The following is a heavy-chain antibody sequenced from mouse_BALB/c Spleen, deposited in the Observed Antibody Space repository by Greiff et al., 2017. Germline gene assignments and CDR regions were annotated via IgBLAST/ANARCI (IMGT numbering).Heavy chain of an antibody. CDR1: GYSFTSYG. J-gene: IGHJ4*01. Sequence: VQLQQSGPQLVRPGASVKISCKASGYSFTSYGMHWVKQRPGQGLEWIGMIDTSDSETRLNQKFKDKATLTVDKSSSTAYMQLSSPTSEDSAVYYCARRGGYDDAMDYWGQGTSVTVSS. D-gene: IGHD2-2*01. CDR2: IDTSDSET. V-gene: IGHV1S127*01. CDR3: ARRGGYDDAMDY.